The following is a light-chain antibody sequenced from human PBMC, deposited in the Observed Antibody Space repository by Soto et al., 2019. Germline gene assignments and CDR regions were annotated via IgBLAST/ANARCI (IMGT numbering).Light chain of an antibody. V-gene: IGLV1-47*02. CDR3: AAWDDNLNAYV. J-gene: IGLJ1*01. CDR2: LGD. Sequence: QSVLTQPPSASSTPGQTVTISCSGSTSNIGTFYVYWYQHLPGTAPKLLIYLGDQRASGVSDRFSGSKSGTSASLAINGLRSDDEADYYCAAWDDNLNAYVFGSGTTLTAL. CDR1: TSNIGTFY.